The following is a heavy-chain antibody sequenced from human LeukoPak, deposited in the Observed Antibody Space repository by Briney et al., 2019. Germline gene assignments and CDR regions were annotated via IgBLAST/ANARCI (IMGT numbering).Heavy chain of an antibody. D-gene: IGHD6-13*01. Sequence: GGSLRLSCAASGFTFSIYAMSWVRQAPGKGLEWVSAISGSGGSTYYADSVKGRFTISRDNSKNTLYLQMNSLRAEDTAVYYCAKTRQQQLKIYYFDYWGQGTLVTVSS. V-gene: IGHV3-23*01. CDR2: ISGSGGST. J-gene: IGHJ4*02. CDR1: GFTFSIYA. CDR3: AKTRQQQLKIYYFDY.